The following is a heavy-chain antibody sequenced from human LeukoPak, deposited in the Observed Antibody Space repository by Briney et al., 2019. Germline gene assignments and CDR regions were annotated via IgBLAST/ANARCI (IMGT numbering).Heavy chain of an antibody. CDR2: THGNGGNT. J-gene: IGHJ6*02. V-gene: IGHV3-64D*06. Sequence: GGSLRLSCSASGFTLQNYAMYWVRQAPGKELEQVSRTHGNGGNTDYADSVKGRFTISRDYSKNTLYLQLTSLSVEDTAVYYCVRDYYGMDVWGQGTTVTVSS. CDR3: VRDYYGMDV. D-gene: IGHD3-10*01. CDR1: GFTLQNYA.